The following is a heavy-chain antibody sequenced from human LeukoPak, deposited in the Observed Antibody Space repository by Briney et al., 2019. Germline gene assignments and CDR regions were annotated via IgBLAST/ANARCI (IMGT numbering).Heavy chain of an antibody. V-gene: IGHV4-59*01. CDR2: ISNSGST. CDR3: ARGARVGNSGYYYGD. D-gene: IGHD3-22*01. Sequence: SKTLSLTCAVSGDSISSYYWSRIRQPPGKGLEWIGYISNSGSTNYNPSLKSRVTISVDTSKNQFSLKLTSVTAADTAECYCARGARVGNSGYYYGDWGQGALVTVSS. J-gene: IGHJ4*02. CDR1: GDSISSYY.